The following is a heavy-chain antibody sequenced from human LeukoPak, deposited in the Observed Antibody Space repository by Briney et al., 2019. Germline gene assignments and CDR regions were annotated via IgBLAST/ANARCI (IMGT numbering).Heavy chain of an antibody. J-gene: IGHJ2*01. CDR2: IKQDGSEK. Sequence: PGGSLRLSCAASGFTFSSYWMSWVRQAPGKGLEWVANIKQDGSEKYYVDSVKGRFTISRDNAKNSLYLQMNSLRAEDTAVYYCARDYMYYDILTGYPYSYFDLWGRGALVTVSS. CDR3: ARDYMYYDILTGYPYSYFDL. D-gene: IGHD3-9*01. V-gene: IGHV3-7*01. CDR1: GFTFSSYW.